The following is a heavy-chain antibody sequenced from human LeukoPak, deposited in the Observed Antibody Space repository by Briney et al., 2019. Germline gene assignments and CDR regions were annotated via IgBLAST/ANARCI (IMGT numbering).Heavy chain of an antibody. V-gene: IGHV4-39*01. CDR1: GGSISSSSYY. J-gene: IGHJ4*02. D-gene: IGHD6-6*01. CDR3: AGPGIAACPPFDH. Sequence: SETLSLTCTVSGGSISSSSYYWGWIRQPPGKGLEWIGSIYYSGSTYYNPSLMSRVTISVDTSKNQFSLKLSSVTAADTAVYYCAGPGIAACPPFDHWGQGTLVTVSS. CDR2: IYYSGST.